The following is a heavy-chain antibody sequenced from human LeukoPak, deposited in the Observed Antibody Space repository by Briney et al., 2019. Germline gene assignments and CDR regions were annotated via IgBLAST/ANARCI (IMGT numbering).Heavy chain of an antibody. CDR1: GYTFTSYG. CDR3: ARGGGSYFEADY. D-gene: IGHD1-26*01. J-gene: IGHJ4*02. V-gene: IGHV1-69*13. Sequence: ASVKVSCKASGYTFTSYGISWVRQAPGQGLEWMGGIIPIFGTANYAQKFQGRVTITADESTSTAYMELSSLRFEDTAVYYCARGGGSYFEADYWGQGTLVTVSS. CDR2: IIPIFGTA.